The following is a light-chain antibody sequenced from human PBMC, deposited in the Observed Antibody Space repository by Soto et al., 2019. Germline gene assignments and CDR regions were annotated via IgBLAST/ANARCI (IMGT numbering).Light chain of an antibody. V-gene: IGKV1-5*03. CDR3: HHYDTYPLT. J-gene: IGKJ4*01. CDR2: KAS. CDR1: QSVSGR. Sequence: DMELTQSPATLSASGGDRATIACRASQSVSGRLAWYQQKPGKAPNLLVSKASSLESGVPSMFSGSGSGTAFSLTISSLQPDDVADYYYHHYDTYPLTFGGGTKVEIK.